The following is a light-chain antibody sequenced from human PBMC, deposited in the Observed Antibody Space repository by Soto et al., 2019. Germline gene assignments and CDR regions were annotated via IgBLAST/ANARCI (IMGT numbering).Light chain of an antibody. V-gene: IGKV1-39*01. J-gene: IGKJ1*01. Sequence: DSQRAESPSSLSASVVDRVTITCRASQSISSYLNWYQQKPGKAPKLLIFAASSLQSGVPSRFSGSRSGPDFTLALSSLQPEEFATYYCQQSYSSPRTYAEGTKVDIK. CDR3: QQSYSSPRT. CDR1: QSISSY. CDR2: AAS.